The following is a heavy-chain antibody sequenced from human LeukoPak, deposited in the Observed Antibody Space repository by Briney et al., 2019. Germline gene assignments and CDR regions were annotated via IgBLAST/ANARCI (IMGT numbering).Heavy chain of an antibody. Sequence: SETLSLTCTVSGGSISSYYWSWIRQPPGKGLEWIGYIYYSGSTNYNPSLKSRVTISVDTSKNQFSLKLSSVTAADTAVYYCARGRIQSYYYYYGMDVWGQGTTVTVSS. D-gene: IGHD2-15*01. CDR3: ARGRIQSYYYYYGMDV. V-gene: IGHV4-59*12. CDR1: GGSISSYY. CDR2: IYYSGST. J-gene: IGHJ6*02.